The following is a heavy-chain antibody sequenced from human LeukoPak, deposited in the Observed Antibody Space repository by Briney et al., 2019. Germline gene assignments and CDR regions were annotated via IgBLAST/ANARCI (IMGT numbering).Heavy chain of an antibody. CDR2: IYHSGST. CDR1: DYSISSGYY. D-gene: IGHD3-10*01. Sequence: SETLSLTCTVSDYSISSGYYWGWIQQPPGKGLEWIGSIYHSGSTYYNPSLKSRVTISVDTSKNQFSLKLSSVTAADTAVYYCARDVYYYGSGSYGVWGQGTLVTVSS. J-gene: IGHJ4*02. CDR3: ARDVYYYGSGSYGV. V-gene: IGHV4-38-2*02.